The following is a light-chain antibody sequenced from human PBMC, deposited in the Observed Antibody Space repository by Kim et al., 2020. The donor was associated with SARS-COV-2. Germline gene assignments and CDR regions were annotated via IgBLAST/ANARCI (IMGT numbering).Light chain of an antibody. CDR1: QSVLYSDNNNY. CDR3: LQYYNIPRT. J-gene: IGKJ2*01. CDR2: WAS. V-gene: IGKV4-1*01. Sequence: DIVMTQSPDSLAVSLGERATINCKSSQSVLYSDNNNYLAWYQQKPGQPPKLLIYWASIRESGVPDRFSGSGSGTDFTLTISSLQAEDVAVYYCLQYYNIPRTFGRGTKLEI.